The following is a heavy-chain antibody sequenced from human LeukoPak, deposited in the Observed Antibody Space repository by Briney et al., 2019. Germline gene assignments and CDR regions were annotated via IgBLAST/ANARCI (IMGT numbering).Heavy chain of an antibody. CDR2: ISSSSSYI. CDR3: ARFSGSYYNPLDY. V-gene: IGHV3-21*01. D-gene: IGHD3-10*01. J-gene: IGHJ4*02. Sequence: GGSLRLSCAASGFTVSSNYMSWVRQAPGKGLEWVSSISSSSSYIYYADSVKGRFTISRDNAKNSLYLQMNSLRAEDTAVYYCARFSGSYYNPLDYWGQGTLVTVSS. CDR1: GFTVSSNY.